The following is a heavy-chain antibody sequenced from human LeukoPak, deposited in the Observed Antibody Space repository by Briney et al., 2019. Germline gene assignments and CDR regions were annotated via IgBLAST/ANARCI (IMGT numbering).Heavy chain of an antibody. CDR2: MNPNSGNT. CDR1: GYTFTSYD. Sequence: ASVKVSCTASGYTFTSYDINWVRQATGQGLEWMGWMNPNSGNTGYAQKFQGRVTMTRNTSISTAYMELSSLRSEDTAVYYCAREGNWGGSYYDFWSGYLGYYGMDVWGQGTTVTVSS. CDR3: AREGNWGGSYYDFWSGYLGYYGMDV. D-gene: IGHD3-3*01. V-gene: IGHV1-8*01. J-gene: IGHJ6*02.